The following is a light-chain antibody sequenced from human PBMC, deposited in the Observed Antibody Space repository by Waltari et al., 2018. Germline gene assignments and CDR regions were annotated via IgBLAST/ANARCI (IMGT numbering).Light chain of an antibody. CDR3: MQALHSIT. J-gene: IGKJ5*01. V-gene: IGKV2-28*01. Sequence: DVVMTQSPLSLAVTPGEPASISCRSSQSLLHSNGYNYLDWYLQKPGQSPQLLIYLGSNRAAGVPDRCSGSGSGTDFTLKISRVEAEDIGLYYCMQALHSITFGQGTRLEIK. CDR1: QSLLHSNGYNY. CDR2: LGS.